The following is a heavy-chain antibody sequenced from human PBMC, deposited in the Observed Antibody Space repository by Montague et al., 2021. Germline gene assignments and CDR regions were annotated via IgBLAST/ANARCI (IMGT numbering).Heavy chain of an antibody. V-gene: IGHV4-59*08. D-gene: IGHD7-27*01. Sequence: SETLSLTCTVTGGSISEFYWSWIRQSPEKGLEWIGYIYDSGTTNYNPSLKSRVTISADTSKNQFSLNLRSVTAADTAVYFCARRLGIRAPFDYWGQGTLVTVAS. CDR3: ARRLGIRAPFDY. CDR1: GGSISEFY. CDR2: IYDSGTT. J-gene: IGHJ4*02.